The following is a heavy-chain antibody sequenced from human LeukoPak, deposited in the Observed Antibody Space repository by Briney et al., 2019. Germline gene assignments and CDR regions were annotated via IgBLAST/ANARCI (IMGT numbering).Heavy chain of an antibody. D-gene: IGHD4-17*01. CDR3: ARDQYGDYALDY. V-gene: IGHV4-39*02. Sequence: SETLSLTCTVSGGSIRSSYYYWGWIRQPPGKGLGWIGSIYDSGSTYYNPSLKSRVTISVDTSKNQFSLKLNSVTAADTAVYYCARDQYGDYALDYWGQGTLVTVSS. CDR1: GGSIRSSYYY. CDR2: IYDSGST. J-gene: IGHJ4*02.